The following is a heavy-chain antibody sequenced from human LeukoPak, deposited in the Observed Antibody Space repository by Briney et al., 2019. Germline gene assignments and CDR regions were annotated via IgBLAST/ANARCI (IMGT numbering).Heavy chain of an antibody. CDR1: GDSISGYY. V-gene: IGHV4-31*03. CDR2: IYYSGST. J-gene: IGHJ6*03. CDR3: AREISYYYYMDV. Sequence: PSETLSLTCSVSGDSISGYYWSWIRQHPGKGLEWIGYIYYSGSTYYNPSLKSRVTISVDTSKNQFSLKLSSVTAADTAVYYCAREISYYYYMDVWGKGTTVTVSS.